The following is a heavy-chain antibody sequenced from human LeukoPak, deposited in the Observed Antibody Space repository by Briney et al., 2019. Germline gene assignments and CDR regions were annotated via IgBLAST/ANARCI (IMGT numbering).Heavy chain of an antibody. CDR1: GGSISNYY. CDR3: ARVDKAMSAFDP. D-gene: IGHD5-18*01. CDR2: IYYSGNT. J-gene: IGHJ5*02. V-gene: IGHV4-59*12. Sequence: SETLSLTCTVSGGSISNYYWSWIRQPPGKGLEWIGYIYYSGNTNYTPSLKSRVTMSVDTSKKQVSLKLSSVTDADTAVYYCARVDKAMSAFDPWGQGTLVTVSS.